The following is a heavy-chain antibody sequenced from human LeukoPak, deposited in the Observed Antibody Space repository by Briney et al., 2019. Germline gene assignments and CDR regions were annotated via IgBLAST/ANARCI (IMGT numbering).Heavy chain of an antibody. D-gene: IGHD1-26*01. V-gene: IGHV4-39*01. J-gene: IGHJ4*02. CDR1: GGSISSSSYY. CDR2: IYYSGST. CDR3: ARGATDFDY. Sequence: SETLSLTCTVSGGSISSSSYYWGWIRQPPGKGLEWIGSIYYSGSTYYNPSLKSRVTVSVDTSKNQFSLKLSSVTVADTAVYYCARGATDFDYWGQGTLVTVSS.